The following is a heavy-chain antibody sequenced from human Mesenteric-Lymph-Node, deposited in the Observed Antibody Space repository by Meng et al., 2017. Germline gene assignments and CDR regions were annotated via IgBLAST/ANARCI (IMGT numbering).Heavy chain of an antibody. J-gene: IGHJ6*02. V-gene: IGHV3-66*02. CDR2: IYSGGST. D-gene: IGHD4-17*01. CDR1: GFSLDNHW. CDR3: TNGAPFHYYGMDV. Sequence: GGSLRLSCTASGFSLDNHWMSWVRQAPGKGLEWVSVIYSGGSTYYADSVKGRFTISRDNSKNTLYLQMNSRRAEDTAVYYCTNGAPFHYYGMDVWGQGTTVTVSS.